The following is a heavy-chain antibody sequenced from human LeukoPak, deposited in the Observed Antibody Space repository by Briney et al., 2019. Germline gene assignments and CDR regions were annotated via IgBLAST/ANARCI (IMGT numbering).Heavy chain of an antibody. J-gene: IGHJ4*02. CDR1: GGSISSYY. CDR2: IYYSGST. CDR3: ARVPSSGSYTDY. D-gene: IGHD1-26*01. V-gene: IGHV4-59*01. Sequence: SETLSLTCTVSGGSISSYYWSWIRQPPGKGLEWIGYIYYSGSTNYNPSLKSRVTISVDTSKNQFSLKLSSVTAADTAVYYCARVPSSGSYTDYWGQGTLVTVSS.